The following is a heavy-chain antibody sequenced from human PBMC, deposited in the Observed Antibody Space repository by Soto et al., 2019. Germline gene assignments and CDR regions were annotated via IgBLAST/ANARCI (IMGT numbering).Heavy chain of an antibody. D-gene: IGHD3-10*01. V-gene: IGHV4-4*02. J-gene: IGHJ5*02. CDR3: ARLEFGDRRKFDP. CDR2: IYHSGST. Sequence: QVQLQESGPGLVNPSGTLSLTSAVSGGSISSSNWWSWVRQPPGKGLEWIGEIYHSGSTNYNPSLKSRGTISVDQSKNQFSLKGSSVTAADTAVDYCARLEFGDRRKFDPWVQGTLVTVSS. CDR1: GGSISSSNW.